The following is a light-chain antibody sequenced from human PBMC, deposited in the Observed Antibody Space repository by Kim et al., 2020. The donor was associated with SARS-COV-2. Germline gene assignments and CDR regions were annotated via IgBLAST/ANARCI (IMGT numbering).Light chain of an antibody. CDR2: EVS. J-gene: IGKJ1*01. CDR3: QQYIGLSSST. V-gene: IGKV1-5*03. Sequence: DIQMTQSPSTLSASVGDRVTITCRASQSVSRWLAWYQQKPGKAPDLLIYEVSRLQSGVPSRFSGSGTEFTLTISSLQPDDFATYYCQQYIGLSSSTFGRGTKVDIK. CDR1: QSVSRW.